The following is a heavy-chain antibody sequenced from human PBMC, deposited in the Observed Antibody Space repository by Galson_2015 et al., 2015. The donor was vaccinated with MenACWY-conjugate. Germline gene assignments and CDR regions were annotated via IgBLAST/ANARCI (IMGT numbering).Heavy chain of an antibody. CDR1: GFTFTSYA. J-gene: IGHJ4*02. D-gene: IGHD1-26*01. CDR2: ISGSGDST. V-gene: IGHV3-23*01. Sequence: SLRLSCAASGFTFTSYAMSWARQAPGKGLGWVSLISGSGDSTYYADSVKGRFTISRDNSKNTLYLQMNSLRTEDTAIYYCAKGGVYSILTYFDFWGQGILVTVSS. CDR3: AKGGVYSILTYFDF.